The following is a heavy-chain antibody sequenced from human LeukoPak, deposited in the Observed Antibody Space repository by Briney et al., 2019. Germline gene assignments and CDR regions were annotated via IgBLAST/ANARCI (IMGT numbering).Heavy chain of an antibody. D-gene: IGHD3-22*01. Sequence: HPGGSLRLSCEVSGFTFIGYSMSWVRQAPGKGLEWVSAISGSGGSTYYADSVKGRFTISRDNSKNTLYLQMNSLRAEDTAVYYCAKVDSSGYPYDAFDIWGQGTMVTVSS. J-gene: IGHJ3*02. CDR1: GFTFIGYS. V-gene: IGHV3-23*01. CDR2: ISGSGGST. CDR3: AKVDSSGYPYDAFDI.